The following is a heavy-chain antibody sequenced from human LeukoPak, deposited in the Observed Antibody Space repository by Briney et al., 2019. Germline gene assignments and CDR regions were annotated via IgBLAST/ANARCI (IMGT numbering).Heavy chain of an antibody. CDR2: IRYDGRNK. D-gene: IGHD1-26*01. CDR1: GFSFSSYA. CDR3: AKDLGDSGPTPDSDY. Sequence: GGSLRLSCAASGFSFSSYAMHWVRQAPGKGLEWVAFIRYDGRNKYYADSVKGRFTISRDNSKNTLYLQMNSLRAEDTSVYYCAKDLGDSGPTPDSDYWGQGTLVTVSS. V-gene: IGHV3-30*02. J-gene: IGHJ4*02.